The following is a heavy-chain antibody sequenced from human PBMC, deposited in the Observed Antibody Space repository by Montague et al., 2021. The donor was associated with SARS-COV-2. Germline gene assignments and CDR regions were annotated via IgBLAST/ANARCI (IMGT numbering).Heavy chain of an antibody. J-gene: IGHJ4*02. D-gene: IGHD6-13*01. CDR2: IYTSGST. CDR3: ARVWYSSSWYYFDY. CDR1: GGSISSYY. V-gene: IGHV4-4*07. Sequence: SETLSLTCTVPGGSISSYYWSWIRQPAGKGLEWIGRIYTSGSTNHNPSLKSRVTMSVDTSKNQFSLKLSSVTAADTAVYYCARVWYSSSWYYFDYWGQGTLVTVSS.